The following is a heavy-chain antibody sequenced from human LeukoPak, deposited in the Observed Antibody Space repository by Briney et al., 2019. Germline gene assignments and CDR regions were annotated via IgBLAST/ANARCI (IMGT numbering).Heavy chain of an antibody. CDR2: INPSGGST. Sequence: ASVKVSCKASGYTFTSYYMHWVRQAPGQGLGWMGIINPSGGSTSYAQKFQGRVTTTRDTSTSTVYMELSSLRSEDTAVYYCARVKPNYYDSSAYGTFDIWGQGTMVTVSS. CDR1: GYTFTSYY. V-gene: IGHV1-46*01. CDR3: ARVKPNYYDSSAYGTFDI. J-gene: IGHJ3*02. D-gene: IGHD3-22*01.